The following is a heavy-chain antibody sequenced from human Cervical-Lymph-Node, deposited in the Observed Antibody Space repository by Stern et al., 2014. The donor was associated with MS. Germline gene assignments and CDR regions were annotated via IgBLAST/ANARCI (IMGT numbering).Heavy chain of an antibody. CDR1: GGSISSRY. J-gene: IGHJ4*02. V-gene: IGHV4-59*08. CDR2: ISHSGDT. Sequence: QLQLQESGPGLVKPSETLSLTCAVSGGSISSRYWGWIRQPPGKGLEWIGLISHSGDTKYNPSLKSRVTISLDTSKNHFSPQVTPVTAADTAVYYCARLSTAVDFWGQGTLVTVSS. CDR3: ARLSTAVDF.